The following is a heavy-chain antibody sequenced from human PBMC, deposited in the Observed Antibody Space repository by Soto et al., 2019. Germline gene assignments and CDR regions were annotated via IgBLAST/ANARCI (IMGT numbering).Heavy chain of an antibody. V-gene: IGHV3-33*01. D-gene: IGHD2-2*01. CDR3: ARDRNIVVVPAAIADY. J-gene: IGHJ4*02. CDR2: IWYDGIKK. CDR1: GFTFSSYG. Sequence: QVQLVESGGGVVQPGRSLRLSCAASGFTFSSYGMHWVRQAPGKGLEWVAVIWYDGIKKHYADSMKGRFTISRDNSKNTLYLEMNSLRVEDTAVYYCARDRNIVVVPAAIADYWGQGTLVTVSS.